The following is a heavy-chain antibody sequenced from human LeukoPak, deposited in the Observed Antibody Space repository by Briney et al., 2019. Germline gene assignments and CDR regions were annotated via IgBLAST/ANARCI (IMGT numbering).Heavy chain of an antibody. CDR2: ISYDGSNK. J-gene: IGHJ4*02. D-gene: IGHD3-9*01. Sequence: GGSLRLSCAASGFTFSSYGMHWVRQAPGKGLEWVAVISYDGSNKYYADSVKGRFTISRDNSKNTLYLQMNSLRAEDTAVYYCAKDRFDDILTGYCYFDYWGQGTLVTVSS. CDR3: AKDRFDDILTGYCYFDY. CDR1: GFTFSSYG. V-gene: IGHV3-30*18.